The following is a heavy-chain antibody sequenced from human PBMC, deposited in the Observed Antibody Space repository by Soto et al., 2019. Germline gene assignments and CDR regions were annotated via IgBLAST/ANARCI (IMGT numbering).Heavy chain of an antibody. CDR1: EFTFRSYA. CDR3: AKDYSDDSIGVLDY. V-gene: IGHV3-23*01. CDR2: ISDIGDIT. D-gene: IGHD3-22*01. Sequence: EVQLLESGGGLIEPGGSLRVSCAASEFTFRSYAMSWVRHAPGAGLEWVSAISDIGDITYYACSVMGRFPSSKDNSKNTLCLQMDTLRPEDTPVYFFAKDYSDDSIGVLDYWGQATLLTVSS. J-gene: IGHJ4*02.